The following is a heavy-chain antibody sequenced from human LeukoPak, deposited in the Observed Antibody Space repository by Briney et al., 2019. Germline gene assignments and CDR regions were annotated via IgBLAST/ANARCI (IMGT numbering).Heavy chain of an antibody. J-gene: IGHJ4*02. V-gene: IGHV4-34*01. CDR1: GGSFSGYY. Sequence: SETLSLTCAVYGGSFSGYYWSWIRQPPGKGLEWIGEINHSGSTNYNPSLKSRVTISVDTSKNQFSLKLSSVTAADSAVYYCARGTGQAEYFDYWGQGTLVTVSS. D-gene: IGHD1-1*01. CDR2: INHSGST. CDR3: ARGTGQAEYFDY.